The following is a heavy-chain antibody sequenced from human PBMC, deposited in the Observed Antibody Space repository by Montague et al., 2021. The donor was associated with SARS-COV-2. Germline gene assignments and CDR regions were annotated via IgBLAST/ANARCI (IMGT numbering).Heavy chain of an antibody. D-gene: IGHD6-13*01. CDR2: TYHRSKWYN. CDR3: ASGRMVPYSSSWTTLYYYYGMDV. CDR1: GDSVSRNSAA. Sequence: CAISGDSVSRNSAAWNWNRQSPSRGLEWLGRTYHRSKWYNDYAVSVKSRITIKPDTSKNQFSLQLNSVTPEGTAVYYCASGRMVPYSSSWTTLYYYYGMDVWGQGTTVTVSS. V-gene: IGHV6-1*01. J-gene: IGHJ6*02.